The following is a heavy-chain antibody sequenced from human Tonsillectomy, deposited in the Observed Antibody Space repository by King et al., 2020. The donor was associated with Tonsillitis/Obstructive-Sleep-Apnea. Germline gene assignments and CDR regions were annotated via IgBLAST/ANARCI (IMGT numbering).Heavy chain of an antibody. CDR2: IDPSDCYT. J-gene: IGHJ3*02. CDR1: GYTSTSYG. CDR3: ARYCSSTRCYHLDAFDI. Sequence: QLVQSGAEVKKPGESLRISCKGSGYTSTSYGITCVLQMPGKGLEWIGRIDPSDCYTNYSPSFQAHVTISADKSISTACVQWSSLKASDTAMYYCARYCSSTRCYHLDAFDIWGQGTMVTVSS. D-gene: IGHD2-2*01. V-gene: IGHV5-10-1*01.